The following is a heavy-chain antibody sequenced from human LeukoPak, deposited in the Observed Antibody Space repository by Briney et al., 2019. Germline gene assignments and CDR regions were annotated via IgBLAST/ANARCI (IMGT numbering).Heavy chain of an antibody. V-gene: IGHV4-38-2*02. Sequence: PGGSLRLSCAASGFTFSSYGMHWVRQAPGKGLEWIGSIYHSGSTNYNPSLKGRVTISVDTSKNQFSLKLSSVTAADTAVYYCARDIHVPRIREPYFDIWGEGTLVTVSS. CDR2: IYHSGST. CDR1: GFTFSSYG. D-gene: IGHD1-14*01. CDR3: ARDIHVPRIREPYFDI. J-gene: IGHJ3*02.